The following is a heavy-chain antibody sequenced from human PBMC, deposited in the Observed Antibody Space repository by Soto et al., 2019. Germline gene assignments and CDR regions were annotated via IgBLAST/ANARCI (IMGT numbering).Heavy chain of an antibody. CDR3: AKFPTRFGGVTTCPLGY. CDR1: GFTFSSYA. J-gene: IGHJ4*02. V-gene: IGHV3-23*01. CDR2: ISGSGSNT. Sequence: EVQLLESGGDLVQPGGSLRLSCAASGFTFSSYAMSWVRQTPGKGLEWVSAISGSGSNTYYADSVKGRFTISRDNSKNMSYLQMNSLRAEDTAVFFCAKFPTRFGGVTTCPLGYWGQGTLVTVSP. D-gene: IGHD3-10*02.